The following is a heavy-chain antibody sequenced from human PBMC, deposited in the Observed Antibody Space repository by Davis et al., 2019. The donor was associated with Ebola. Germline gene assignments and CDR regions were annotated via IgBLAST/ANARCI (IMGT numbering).Heavy chain of an antibody. D-gene: IGHD3-10*01. J-gene: IGHJ4*02. CDR3: AKDGRGVTTKLLTIDY. CDR1: GFTFSSYA. V-gene: IGHV3-23*01. CDR2: ISGSGGST. Sequence: GESLKISCAASGFTFSSYAMSWVRQAPGKGLEWVSAISGSGGSTYYADSVKGRFTISRDNSKNTRYLQMNSLRAEDTAVYYCAKDGRGVTTKLLTIDYWGQGTLVTVSS.